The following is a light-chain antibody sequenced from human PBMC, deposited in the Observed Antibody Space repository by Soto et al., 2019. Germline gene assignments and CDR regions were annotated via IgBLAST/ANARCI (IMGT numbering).Light chain of an antibody. Sequence: MMMTQSPATLSVSPGERVTLSCRTSHSVNSHVAWYQQKPGQAPRLLIYGASTRATGIPARFSGSGSGTEFTLTISSLQSEDFAVYYCQQYDNWPVTFGQGTKVDIK. CDR1: HSVNSH. V-gene: IGKV3-15*01. J-gene: IGKJ1*01. CDR2: GAS. CDR3: QQYDNWPVT.